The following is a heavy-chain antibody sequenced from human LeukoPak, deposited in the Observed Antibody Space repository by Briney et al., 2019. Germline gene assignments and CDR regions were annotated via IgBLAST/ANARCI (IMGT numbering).Heavy chain of an antibody. CDR3: ARDSTQRAFDI. Sequence: GSLRLSCAASGFTFSSYSMNWVRQPAGKGLEWVGRIYTSGSTNYNPSLKSRVTMSVDTSKNQFSLKLSSVTAADTAVYFCARDSTQRAFDIWGQGTMVTVSS. CDR2: IYTSGST. J-gene: IGHJ3*02. CDR1: GFTFSSYS. D-gene: IGHD6-25*01. V-gene: IGHV4-4*07.